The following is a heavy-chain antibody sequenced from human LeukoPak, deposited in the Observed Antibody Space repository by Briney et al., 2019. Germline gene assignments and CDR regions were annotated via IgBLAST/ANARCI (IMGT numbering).Heavy chain of an antibody. CDR1: GFTFNTYS. CDR2: ISSSSSYI. V-gene: IGHV3-21*01. D-gene: IGHD5-18*01. Sequence: GGSLRLSCEASGFTFNTYSMNWVRQAPGKGLEWVSSISSSSSYIYYADSLKGRFTISRDNAKNSLFLQMNSLRAEDTAVYYCARVYTYGSPTSYLDYRGQGTVVTVSS. J-gene: IGHJ4*02. CDR3: ARVYTYGSPTSYLDY.